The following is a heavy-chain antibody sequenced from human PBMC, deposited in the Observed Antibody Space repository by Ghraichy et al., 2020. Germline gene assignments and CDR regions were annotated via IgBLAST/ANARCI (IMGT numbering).Heavy chain of an antibody. CDR1: GGSISSSSYY. J-gene: IGHJ5*02. D-gene: IGHD3-3*01. CDR3: ASTPVLEWLSSNWFDP. Sequence: SETLSLTCTVSGGSISSSSYYWGWIRQPPGKGLEWIGSIYYSGSTYYNPSLKSRVTISVDTSKNQFSLKLSSVTAADTAVYYCASTPVLEWLSSNWFDPWGQGTLVTVSS. V-gene: IGHV4-39*01. CDR2: IYYSGST.